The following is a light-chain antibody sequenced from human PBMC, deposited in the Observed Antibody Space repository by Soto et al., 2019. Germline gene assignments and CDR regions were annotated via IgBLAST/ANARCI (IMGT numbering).Light chain of an antibody. CDR2: DVT. CDR1: SSDVGGYNY. CDR3: CSYASSTIHV. J-gene: IGLJ1*01. V-gene: IGLV2-14*03. Sequence: QSVLTQPASLSGSPGQSIAISCTGTSSDVGGYNYVSWYQQLPGNAPKLLIYDVTIRPSGVSDRFSGSKSGTTASLTISGLQAEDEADYYCCSYASSTIHVFGTGTKVTVL.